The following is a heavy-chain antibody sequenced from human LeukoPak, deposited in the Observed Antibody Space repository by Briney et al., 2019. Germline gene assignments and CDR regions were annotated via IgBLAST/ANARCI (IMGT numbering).Heavy chain of an antibody. CDR1: GYTFTSYG. CDR3: AAGRESHYYDSSGYSGY. Sequence: GASVKVSCKASGYTFTSYGISWVRQAPGQGLEWMGWISAYNGNTNYAQKLQGRVTMTTDTSTSTAYMELRGLRSDDTAVYYCAAGRESHYYDSSGYSGYWGQGTLVTVSS. V-gene: IGHV1-18*01. CDR2: ISAYNGNT. D-gene: IGHD3-22*01. J-gene: IGHJ4*02.